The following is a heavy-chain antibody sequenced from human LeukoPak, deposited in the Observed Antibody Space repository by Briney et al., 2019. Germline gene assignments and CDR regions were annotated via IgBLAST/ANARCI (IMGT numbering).Heavy chain of an antibody. CDR2: INYNGEIT. J-gene: IGHJ4*02. CDR3: ARHLVEMATIYYFDY. CDR1: GGSFSGYL. D-gene: IGHD5-24*01. V-gene: IGHV4-34*01. Sequence: SSETLSLTCTVSGGSFSGYLWSWLRQSPGKGLEWIGEINYNGEITNYNPSLKSRLTMSVDTSKSQFSLKLSSVTAADTAVYYCARHLVEMATIYYFDYWGQGTLVTVSS.